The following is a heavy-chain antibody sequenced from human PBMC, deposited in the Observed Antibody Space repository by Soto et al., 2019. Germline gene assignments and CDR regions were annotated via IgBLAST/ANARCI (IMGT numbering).Heavy chain of an antibody. CDR3: AKESYYDSSDYNAFDI. CDR2: ISYDGSDK. Sequence: LRLSCAASGFTFSTYGMHWVRQAPGKGLEWVAVISYDGSDKYYADSVKGRFTISRDSSKNMLYLQMNSLRVEDTAIYYCAKESYYDSSDYNAFDIWGQGTMVTVSS. CDR1: GFTFSTYG. D-gene: IGHD3-22*01. J-gene: IGHJ3*02. V-gene: IGHV3-30*18.